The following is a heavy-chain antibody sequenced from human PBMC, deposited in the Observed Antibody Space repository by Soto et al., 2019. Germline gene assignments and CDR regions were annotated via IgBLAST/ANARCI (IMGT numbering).Heavy chain of an antibody. D-gene: IGHD1-26*01. V-gene: IGHV1-69*01. Sequence: QVQLVQSGAEVKKPGSSVTVSCKASGGTFSSYTISWVRQAPGQGLEWMAGISPIFGTPIYAPKFQDRVTITADDSTMTAYMEMNRLTSEDTAVYSCARVVVGSRLSLDYWGQGNMVNISS. CDR3: ARVVVGSRLSLDY. J-gene: IGHJ4*02. CDR2: ISPIFGTP. CDR1: GGTFSSYT.